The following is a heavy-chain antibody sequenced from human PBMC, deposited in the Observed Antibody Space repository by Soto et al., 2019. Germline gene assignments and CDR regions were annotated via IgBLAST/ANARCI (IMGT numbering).Heavy chain of an antibody. D-gene: IGHD5-12*01. CDR1: GYTFTSYY. Sequence: ASVKVSCKASGYTFTSYYMHWVRQAPGQGLEWMGIINPSGGSTSYAQKFQGRVTMARDTSTGTVYMELSSLGSEDTAVCYGARVDEGFPGGYGHWGQGTLVTVSS. V-gene: IGHV1-46*03. CDR2: INPSGGST. CDR3: ARVDEGFPGGYGH. J-gene: IGHJ4*02.